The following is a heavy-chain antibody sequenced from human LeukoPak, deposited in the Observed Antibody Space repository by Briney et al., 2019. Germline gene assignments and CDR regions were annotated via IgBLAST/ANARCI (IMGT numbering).Heavy chain of an antibody. V-gene: IGHV1-69*06. CDR2: TIPIFGTA. CDR1: GGTFSSYA. CDR3: ARTINYDILTGYYIGVYYNYYMDV. Sequence: GASVKVSCKASGGTFSSYAISWVRQAPGQGLEWMGGTIPIFGTANYAQKFQGRVTITADKSTSTAYMELSSLRSEDTAVYYCARTINYDILTGYYIGVYYNYYMDVWGKETTVTVSS. J-gene: IGHJ6*03. D-gene: IGHD3-9*01.